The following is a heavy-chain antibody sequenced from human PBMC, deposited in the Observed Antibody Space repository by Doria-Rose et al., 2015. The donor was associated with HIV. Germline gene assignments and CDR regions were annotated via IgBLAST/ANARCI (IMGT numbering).Heavy chain of an antibody. Sequence: SGPVLVKPTETLTLTCTVSGVSLSSPGMGVSWIRQPPGKALEWLANIFSDDERSYKTSLKSRLTISRGTSKSQVVLTMTDTDPVDTATYYCARIKSSRWYHKYYFDFWGQGTLVIVS. D-gene: IGHD6-13*01. CDR3: ARIKSSRWYHKYYFDF. CDR2: IFSDDER. V-gene: IGHV2-26*01. CDR1: GVSLSSPGMG. J-gene: IGHJ4*02.